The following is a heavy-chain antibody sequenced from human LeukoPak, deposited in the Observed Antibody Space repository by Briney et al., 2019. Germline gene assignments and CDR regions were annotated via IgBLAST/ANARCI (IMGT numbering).Heavy chain of an antibody. D-gene: IGHD3-3*01. J-gene: IGHJ6*02. Sequence: GASVKVSCKASGYTFTGYYMHWVRQAPGQGLEWMGWINPNSGGTNYAQKFQGRVTMTRDTSISTAYMELSSLRSEDTAVYYCARVHRQDYDFLGGIDYYYGMDVWGQGTTVTVSS. CDR2: INPNSGGT. CDR3: ARVHRQDYDFLGGIDYYYGMDV. CDR1: GYTFTGYY. V-gene: IGHV1-2*02.